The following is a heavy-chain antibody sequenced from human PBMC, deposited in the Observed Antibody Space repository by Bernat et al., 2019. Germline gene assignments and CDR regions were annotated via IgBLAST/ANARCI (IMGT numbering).Heavy chain of an antibody. CDR2: ISSGGDSR. Sequence: EVQLLESGGDLVQPGGSLRLSCVASGFSFSEYALSWVRQAPGEGLEWVSGISSGGDSRYYADSVRGRFTISRDNSKNTLYLQMNSLRAEDTAVYYCAREGGYDILTGYYKGDFDYWGQGTLVTVSS. CDR3: AREGGYDILTGYYKGDFDY. CDR1: GFSFSEYA. J-gene: IGHJ4*02. D-gene: IGHD3-9*01. V-gene: IGHV3-23*01.